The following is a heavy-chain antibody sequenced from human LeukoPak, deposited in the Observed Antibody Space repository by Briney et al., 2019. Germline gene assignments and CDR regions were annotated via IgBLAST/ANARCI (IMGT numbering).Heavy chain of an antibody. CDR1: GGSISSYY. CDR3: ARAGYYYATREYYFDY. V-gene: IGHV4-4*07. D-gene: IGHD3-10*01. J-gene: IGHJ4*02. Sequence: SETLSLTCTVSGGSISSYYWSWIRQPAGKGLEWIGRIYTSGSTNYNPSLKSRVTMSVDTSKKQFSLKLSSVTAADTAMYYCARAGYYYATREYYFDYWGQGTLVTVSS. CDR2: IYTSGST.